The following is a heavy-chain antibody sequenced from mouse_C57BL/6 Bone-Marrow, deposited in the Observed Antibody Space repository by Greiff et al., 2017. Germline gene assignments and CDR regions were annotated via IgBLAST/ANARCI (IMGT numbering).Heavy chain of an antibody. V-gene: IGHV1-50*01. D-gene: IGHD6-1*01. CDR1: GYTFTSYW. CDR2: IDPSDSYT. Sequence: VQLQQPGAELVKPGASVKLSCKASGYTFTSYWMQWVKQRPGQGLEWIGEIDPSDSYTNYNQKFKGKATLTVDTSSSTAYMQRSSLTSEDAAVYYCAMEQLYYFDYWGQGTTLTVSS. CDR3: AMEQLYYFDY. J-gene: IGHJ2*01.